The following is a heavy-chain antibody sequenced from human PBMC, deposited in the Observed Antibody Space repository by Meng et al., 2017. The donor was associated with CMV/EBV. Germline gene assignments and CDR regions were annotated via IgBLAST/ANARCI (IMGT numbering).Heavy chain of an antibody. CDR2: ISYDGSNK. J-gene: IGHJ4*02. V-gene: IGHV3-30*04. D-gene: IGHD3-3*01. CDR1: GFTFSSYA. CDR3: VRLDFWSGYYYFDY. Sequence: GGSLRLSCAASGFTFSSYAMHWVRQAPGKGLEWVAVISYDGSNKYYADSVKGRFTISRDNSKNTLYLQMNSLRAEDTAVYYCVRLDFWSGYYYFDYWGQGTLVTVS.